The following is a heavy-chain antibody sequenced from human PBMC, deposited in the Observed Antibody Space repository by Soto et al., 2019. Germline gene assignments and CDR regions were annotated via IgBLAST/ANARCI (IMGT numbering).Heavy chain of an antibody. CDR2: ISYDGSDI. CDR1: GFMFSTYA. Sequence: GGSLRLSCAASGFMFSTYAMHWVRQAPGKGLEWVAVISYDGSDIYYGDSGKGRFTISRDNSRNTLYLEMNSLQTEDTAVFYCARDQGRTVTRGDWLDPWGQGSLVNVSS. J-gene: IGHJ5*02. CDR3: ARDQGRTVTRGDWLDP. V-gene: IGHV3-30-3*01. D-gene: IGHD6-19*01.